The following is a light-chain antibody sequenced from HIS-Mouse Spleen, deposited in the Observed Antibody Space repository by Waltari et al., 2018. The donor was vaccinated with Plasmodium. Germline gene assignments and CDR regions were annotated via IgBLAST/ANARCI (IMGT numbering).Light chain of an antibody. CDR1: ALPKQY. V-gene: IGLV3-10*01. Sequence: SYELTQPPSVSVSPGQTARIPCTGAALPKQYAYWYQQKSGQAPGLVIYEDSKRPSGNPERLSGTRSGTMATLTISGAQVEDEADYYCYSTDSSGNHRVLGGGTKLTVL. CDR3: YSTDSSGNHRV. CDR2: EDS. J-gene: IGLJ3*02.